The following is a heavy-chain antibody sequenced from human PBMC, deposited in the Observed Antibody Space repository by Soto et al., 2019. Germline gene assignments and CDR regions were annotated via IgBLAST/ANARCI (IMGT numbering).Heavy chain of an antibody. D-gene: IGHD7-27*01. Sequence: QVQLVQSGAEVKKPGSSVKVSCKASGGTFSSYTISWVRQARGQGLEWMGRIIPILGIANYAQKFQGRVTITADKSTSTAYMELSSLRSEDTAVSYCAKSTNWGTFVDYWGQGTLVTVSS. CDR3: AKSTNWGTFVDY. V-gene: IGHV1-69*02. J-gene: IGHJ4*02. CDR2: IIPILGIA. CDR1: GGTFSSYT.